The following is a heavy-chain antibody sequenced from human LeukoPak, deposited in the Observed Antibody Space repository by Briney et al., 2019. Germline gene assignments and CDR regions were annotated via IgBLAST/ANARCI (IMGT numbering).Heavy chain of an antibody. D-gene: IGHD2-8*01. CDR3: ARDQMVPNTQTSPLDY. Sequence: ASVKVSCKVSGYTLTELSMHWVRQAPGKGLEWMGGFDPEDGETIYAQKFQGRVTMTEDTSTDTAYMELSSLRSDDTAVYYCARDQMVPNTQTSPLDYWGQGTLVTVSS. CDR1: GYTLTELS. J-gene: IGHJ4*02. CDR2: FDPEDGET. V-gene: IGHV1-24*01.